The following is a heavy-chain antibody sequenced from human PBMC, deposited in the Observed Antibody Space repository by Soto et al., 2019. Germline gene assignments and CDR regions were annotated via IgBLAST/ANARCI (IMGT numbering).Heavy chain of an antibody. CDR2: IYYSVST. J-gene: IGHJ5*02. V-gene: IGHV4-59*01. Sequence: SETLSLTCTVSGGSISSYYWSWIRQPPGRGLEWIGYIYYSVSTNYNPSLKSRVTISVDTSKNQFSLKLSSVTAADTAVYYCARDRRRYYDSSGYHNWFDPWGQGTLVTVSS. CDR3: ARDRRRYYDSSGYHNWFDP. CDR1: GGSISSYY. D-gene: IGHD3-22*01.